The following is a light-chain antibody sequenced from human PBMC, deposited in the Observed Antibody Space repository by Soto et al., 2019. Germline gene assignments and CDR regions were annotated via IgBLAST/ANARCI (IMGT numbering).Light chain of an antibody. CDR3: CSYAGSYTSGV. Sequence: QSALTQPRSVSGSPGQSVTISCTGPSSDIGGYNYVSWYQQHPGKVPKLMIYDVSKRPSGVPDRFSGSKSGNTASLTISGLXAEDEADYYCCSYAGSYTSGVFGTGTKVTVL. J-gene: IGLJ1*01. CDR2: DVS. V-gene: IGLV2-11*01. CDR1: SSDIGGYNY.